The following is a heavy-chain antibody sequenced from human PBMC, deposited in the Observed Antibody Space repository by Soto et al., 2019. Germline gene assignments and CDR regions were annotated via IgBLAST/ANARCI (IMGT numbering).Heavy chain of an antibody. CDR2: ISTNGGST. D-gene: IGHD1-7*01. V-gene: IGHV3-64D*06. CDR3: AKDLWEGLDNWNYWSAFDI. J-gene: IGHJ3*02. CDR1: GFTFSSYS. Sequence: GGSLRLSCAASGFTFSSYSMNWVRQAPGKGLEYVSSISTNGGSTHYADSVKGRFTISRDNSKNTQYLQMSSLRADDTAVYYCAKDLWEGLDNWNYWSAFDIWGQGTMVTVSS.